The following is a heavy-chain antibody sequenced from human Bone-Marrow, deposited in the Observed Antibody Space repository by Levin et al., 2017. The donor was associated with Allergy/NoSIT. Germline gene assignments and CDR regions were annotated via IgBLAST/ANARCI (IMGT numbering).Heavy chain of an antibody. CDR2: ISYDGSNK. V-gene: IGHV3-30*18. CDR1: GFTFSSYG. D-gene: IGHD3-10*01. Sequence: GGSLRLSCAASGFTFSSYGMHWVRQAPGKGLEWVAVISYDGSNKYYADSVKGRFTISRDNSKNTLYLQMNSLRAEDTAVYYCAKSKSRFTMVRDYYYMDVWGKGTTVTVSS. CDR3: AKSKSRFTMVRDYYYMDV. J-gene: IGHJ6*03.